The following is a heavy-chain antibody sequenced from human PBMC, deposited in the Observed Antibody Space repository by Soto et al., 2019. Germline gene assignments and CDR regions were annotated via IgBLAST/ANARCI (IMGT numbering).Heavy chain of an antibody. CDR3: VRLPGAYSSGSYYFDY. V-gene: IGHV5-51*01. D-gene: IGHD6-19*01. Sequence: PGESLTISCKGSGYSFTTYWIGWGRQMPGKGLEWMGIIYPGNSDTRYSPSFQGQVTISADKSISTAYLQWSSLKASDTAMYYCVRLPGAYSSGSYYFDYWGQGTLVTVSS. CDR2: IYPGNSDT. CDR1: GYSFTTYW. J-gene: IGHJ4*02.